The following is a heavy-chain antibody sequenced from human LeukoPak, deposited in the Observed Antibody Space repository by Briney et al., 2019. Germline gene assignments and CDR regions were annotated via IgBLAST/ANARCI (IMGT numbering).Heavy chain of an antibody. CDR1: GGSISSGSYY. CDR3: ARGQGYYYYYYMDV. CDR2: IYTSGST. V-gene: IGHV4-61*02. Sequence: SGTLSLTCTVSGGSISSGSYYWSWIRQPAGKGLEWIGRIYTSGSTNYNPSLKSRVTISVDTSKNQFSLKLSSVTAADTAVYYCARGQGYYYYYYMDVWGKGTTVTTSS. J-gene: IGHJ6*03.